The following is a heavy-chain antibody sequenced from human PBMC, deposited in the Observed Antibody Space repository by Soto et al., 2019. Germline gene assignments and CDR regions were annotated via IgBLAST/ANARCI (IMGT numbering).Heavy chain of an antibody. CDR2: MYHSGST. CDR3: ASANDDFWRALDY. Sequence: QLQLQESGSGLVKPSQTLSLTCAVSGVSISSGGYSWSWIRQPPGKGLEWIGYMYHSGSTYYNPSLKGRVXXAXDXXKNQCSLNLSSVTAADTAMYYCASANDDFWRALDYWGQGTVVTVSS. D-gene: IGHD3-3*01. V-gene: IGHV4-30-2*01. CDR1: GVSISSGGYS. J-gene: IGHJ4*02.